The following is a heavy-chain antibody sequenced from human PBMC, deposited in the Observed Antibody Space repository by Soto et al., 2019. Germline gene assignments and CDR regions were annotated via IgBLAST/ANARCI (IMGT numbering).Heavy chain of an antibody. V-gene: IGHV4-59*01. D-gene: IGHD6-6*01. CDR1: GGSISDFY. Sequence: SETLSLTCTVSGGSISDFYWSWIRQPPGKGLEWMGYIYYSGSTNYNPSLKSRVTISVDTSKNQFSLNLRSMSPADTAVYYCARVRGLAARTFDYWGPGTPVTVSS. J-gene: IGHJ4*02. CDR2: IYYSGST. CDR3: ARVRGLAARTFDY.